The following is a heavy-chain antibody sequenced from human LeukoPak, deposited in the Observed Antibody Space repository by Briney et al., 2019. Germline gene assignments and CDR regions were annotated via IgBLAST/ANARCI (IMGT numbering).Heavy chain of an antibody. J-gene: IGHJ4*02. V-gene: IGHV4-4*02. CDR3: ARGPAIFYYPDY. D-gene: IGHD3-22*01. CDR2: VFHSGNT. Sequence: SGTLSLTCAVSGDSISSHNWWSWVRQAPGKGLEWIGEVFHSGNTNYNPSLESRVTISVDKSKNHLSLKLNSVTAADTAVYFCARGPAIFYYPDYWGQGALVIVSS. CDR1: GDSISSHNW.